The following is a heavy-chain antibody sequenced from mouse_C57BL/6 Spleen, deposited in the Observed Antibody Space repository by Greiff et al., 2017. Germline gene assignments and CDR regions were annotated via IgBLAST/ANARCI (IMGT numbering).Heavy chain of an antibody. J-gene: IGHJ2*01. Sequence: EVQLQQSGPELVKPGASVKISCKASGYTFTDYYMNWVKQSHGKSLEWIGDINPNNGGTSYNQKFKGKATLTVDKSSSTAYMELRSLPSEDSAVYCCARSEMGYGIFDYWGQGTTLTVSA. CDR3: ARSEMGYGIFDY. V-gene: IGHV1-26*01. CDR2: INPNNGGT. D-gene: IGHD2-1*01. CDR1: GYTFTDYY.